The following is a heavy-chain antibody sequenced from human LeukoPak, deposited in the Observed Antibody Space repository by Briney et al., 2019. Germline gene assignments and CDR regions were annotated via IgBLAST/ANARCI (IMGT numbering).Heavy chain of an antibody. CDR1: GGSISSGSYY. Sequence: TLSLTCTVSGGSISSGSYYWSWIRQPAGKGLEWIGRIYTSGGTNYNPSLKSRVTISVDTSKNQFSLKLSSVTAADTAVYYCARTPYYGGNIHFDYWGQGTLVTVSS. D-gene: IGHD2-21*01. CDR3: ARTPYYGGNIHFDY. V-gene: IGHV4-61*02. CDR2: IYTSGGT. J-gene: IGHJ4*02.